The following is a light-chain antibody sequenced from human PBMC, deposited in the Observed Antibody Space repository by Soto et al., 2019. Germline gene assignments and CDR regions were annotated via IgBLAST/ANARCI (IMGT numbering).Light chain of an antibody. CDR1: QAISSD. J-gene: IGKJ1*01. CDR3: QHLNGYPRT. CDR2: AAS. V-gene: IGKV1-9*01. Sequence: DIQLTQSPSLLSTSVGDRVTITCLASQAISSDLAWYQQKPGKAPKLLIYAASTLQSGVPSRFSGSGSGTEVTLTISSRQPEDFATYDCQHLNGYPRTFGQGTKVEI.